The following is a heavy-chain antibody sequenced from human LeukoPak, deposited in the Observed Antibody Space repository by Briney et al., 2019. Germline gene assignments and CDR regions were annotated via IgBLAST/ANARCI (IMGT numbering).Heavy chain of an antibody. J-gene: IGHJ4*02. CDR1: GGSFIGFH. D-gene: IGHD6-19*01. CDR3: ARGVAGTSDY. CDR2: INHSGST. Sequence: SETLSLTCAVYGGSFIGFHWNWIRQPPGKGLEWIGDINHSGSTNYNPSLTSRVTISVDPSKNQFSLNLSSVTAADTAVYYCARGVAGTSDYWGQGTLVTVSS. V-gene: IGHV4-34*01.